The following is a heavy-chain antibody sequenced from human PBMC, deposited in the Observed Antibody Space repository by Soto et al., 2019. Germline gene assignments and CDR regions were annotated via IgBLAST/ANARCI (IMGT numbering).Heavy chain of an antibody. J-gene: IGHJ5*02. D-gene: IGHD3-10*01. CDR3: ARSINP. CDR1: GGSISSGGYY. Sequence: SETKSLTCTVSGGSISSGGYYWSWISQHPGKGLEWIGYIYYSGSTYYNTSLKSRVTISVDTSKNQFSLKLCSVTAADTAVYYCARSINPWGPGTLVTVSS. V-gene: IGHV4-31*03. CDR2: IYYSGST.